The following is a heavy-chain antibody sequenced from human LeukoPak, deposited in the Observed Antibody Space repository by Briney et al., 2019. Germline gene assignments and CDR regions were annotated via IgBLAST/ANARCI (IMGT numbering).Heavy chain of an antibody. CDR1: GFTFDDYA. J-gene: IGHJ4*02. CDR3: ARSPLYDFWSGYFDF. V-gene: IGHV3-9*03. Sequence: PGRSLRLSCAASGFTFDDYAMHWVRQAPGKGLEWASGISWNSGSIGYADSVKGRFTISRDNAKNSLYLQMNSLRAEDMALYYCARSPLYDFWSGYFDFWGQGTLVTVSS. CDR2: ISWNSGSI. D-gene: IGHD3-3*01.